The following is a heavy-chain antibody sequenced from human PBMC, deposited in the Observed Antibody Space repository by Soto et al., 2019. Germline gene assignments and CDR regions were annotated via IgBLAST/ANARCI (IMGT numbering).Heavy chain of an antibody. D-gene: IGHD2-21*02. CDR1: GGSIRSYY. Sequence: ETLSLACTVSGGSIRSYYWSWIRQAPGKGLEWIGYLYNSGSTVYNPSLKSRVTISVDTSKNQFSLKLNSVTAADTAVYYCARDLWGYCGTDCYPLDVWGQGTTVT. J-gene: IGHJ6*02. V-gene: IGHV4-59*01. CDR2: LYNSGST. CDR3: ARDLWGYCGTDCYPLDV.